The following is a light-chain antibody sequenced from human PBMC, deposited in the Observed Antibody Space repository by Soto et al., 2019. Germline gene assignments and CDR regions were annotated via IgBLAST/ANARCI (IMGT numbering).Light chain of an antibody. J-gene: IGLJ2*01. Sequence: QSALTQPPSASGSPGQSVTISCTGTSSDVGAYIYLSWYQQHPGTAPKLIIYEVNKRPSGVPDRFSGSRSGNTASLTVSGLELEDAADYYCISYAGNHNLVFGGGTKLTVL. CDR3: ISYAGNHNLV. CDR1: SSDVGAYIY. V-gene: IGLV2-8*01. CDR2: EVN.